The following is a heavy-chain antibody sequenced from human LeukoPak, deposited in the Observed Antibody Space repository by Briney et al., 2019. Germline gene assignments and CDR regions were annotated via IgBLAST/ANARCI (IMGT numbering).Heavy chain of an antibody. J-gene: IGHJ4*02. CDR3: AREVPATAMYFDY. V-gene: IGHV4-59*12. CDR2: IYYSGST. Sequence: PSETLSLTCTVSGGSISSYYWSWIRQPPGKGLEWIGYIYYSGSTNYNPSLKSRVTISVDTSKNQFSLKLSSVTAADTAVYYCAREVPATAMYFDYWGQGTLVTVSS. CDR1: GGSISSYY. D-gene: IGHD2-2*01.